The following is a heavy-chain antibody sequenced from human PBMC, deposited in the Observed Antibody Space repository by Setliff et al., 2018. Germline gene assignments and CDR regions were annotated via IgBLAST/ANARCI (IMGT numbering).Heavy chain of an antibody. CDR3: ARGGTYRYFDY. CDR2: VYYSGTT. V-gene: IGHV4-61*10. Sequence: SETLSLTCTVSGDSISSRTYYWSWIRQPAGKGLEWIGYVYYSGTTNYDPSLKSRVTMSVDTSKNQFSLKLSSVTAADTAVYYCARGGTYRYFDYWGQGTLVTVSS. J-gene: IGHJ4*02. CDR1: GDSISSRTYY.